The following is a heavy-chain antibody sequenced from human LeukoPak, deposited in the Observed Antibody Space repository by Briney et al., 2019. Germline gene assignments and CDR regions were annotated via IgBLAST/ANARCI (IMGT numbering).Heavy chain of an antibody. CDR2: MSGSGTTI. Sequence: GGSLRLSCEASGFTFSDYYMTWVRQAPGGGLECISYMSGSGTTIYYADSVKGRFTISRDNAKNSLFLQMNSLKAEDTAVYFCAREAPVVDQYDYVWGSPIDSWGQGMLVTVSP. D-gene: IGHD3-16*01. CDR1: GFTFSDYY. V-gene: IGHV3-11*01. CDR3: AREAPVVDQYDYVWGSPIDS. J-gene: IGHJ4*02.